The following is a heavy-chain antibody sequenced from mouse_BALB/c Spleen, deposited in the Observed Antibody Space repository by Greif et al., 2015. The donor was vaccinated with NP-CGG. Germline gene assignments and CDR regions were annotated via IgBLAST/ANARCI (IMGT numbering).Heavy chain of an antibody. Sequence: QVQLQQSGAELVRPGTSVKVSCKASGYAFTNYLIEWVKQRPGQGLEWIGVINPGSGGTNYNEKFKGKATLTADKSSSTAYMQLSSLTSDDSAVYFCARGYGSSYYAMDYWGQGTSVTVSS. CDR1: GYAFTNYL. D-gene: IGHD1-1*01. CDR3: ARGYGSSYYAMDY. CDR2: INPGSGGT. J-gene: IGHJ4*01. V-gene: IGHV1-54*01.